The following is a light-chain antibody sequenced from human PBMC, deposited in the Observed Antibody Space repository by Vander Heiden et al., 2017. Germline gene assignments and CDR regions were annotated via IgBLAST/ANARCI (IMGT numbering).Light chain of an antibody. V-gene: IGLV1-44*01. J-gene: IGLJ1*01. CDR3: SAWDKWPHV. Sequence: QSVLTQPPSASGTPGQRVTISCSGSDSNNGLNTVTWYQQLPGTAPKLLIYNNNQRPSGVPDRFSGSKSGTSASLAIIGLQSEDEADYYCSAWDKWPHVFGTGTKVTV. CDR2: NNN. CDR1: DSNNGLNT.